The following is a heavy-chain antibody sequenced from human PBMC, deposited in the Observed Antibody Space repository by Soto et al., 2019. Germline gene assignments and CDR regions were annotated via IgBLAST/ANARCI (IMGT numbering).Heavy chain of an antibody. Sequence: GASLKISCKGSGYSFTNYWIGWVHQMPGKGLEWVGIIYPGNPDTSYNPSFQGQVTISADKSISTAHLQWSSLKASDTAMYYCTRHRGVESSGYFYHWGQGTPVTVSS. CDR2: IYPGNPDT. CDR1: GYSFTNYW. D-gene: IGHD3-22*01. V-gene: IGHV5-51*07. CDR3: TRHRGVESSGYFYH. J-gene: IGHJ4*03.